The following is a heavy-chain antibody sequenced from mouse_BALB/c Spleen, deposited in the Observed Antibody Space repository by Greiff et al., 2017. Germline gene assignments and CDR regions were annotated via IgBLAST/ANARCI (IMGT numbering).Heavy chain of an antibody. CDR3: ARTLRSWYFDV. V-gene: IGHV1S81*02. CDR1: GYTFTSYW. Sequence: QVQLKQPGAELVKPGASVKLSCKASGYTFTSYWMHWVKQRPGQGLEWIGEINPSNGRTNYNEKFKSKATLTVDKSSSTAYMQLSSLTSEDSAVYYCARTLRSWYFDVWGAGTTVTVSS. J-gene: IGHJ1*01. D-gene: IGHD1-1*01. CDR2: INPSNGRT.